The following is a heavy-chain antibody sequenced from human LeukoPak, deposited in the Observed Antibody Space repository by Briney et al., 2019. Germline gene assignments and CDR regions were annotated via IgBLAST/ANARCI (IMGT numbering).Heavy chain of an antibody. J-gene: IGHJ4*02. CDR2: INPDGSQE. D-gene: IGHD3-10*01. CDR1: GLSFSSDW. Sequence: PGGSLRLSCAAAGLSFSSDWMNWVRQAPGKGLEWVANINPDGSQESYVDSVKGRFTISRDNAKNSLYLQPNSLRAEDTAIYYCLSGSGYWGQGTLVTVSS. CDR3: LSGSGY. V-gene: IGHV3-7*01.